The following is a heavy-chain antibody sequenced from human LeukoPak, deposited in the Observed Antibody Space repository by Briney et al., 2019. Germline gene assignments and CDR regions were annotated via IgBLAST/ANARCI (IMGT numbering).Heavy chain of an antibody. CDR2: INHSGST. V-gene: IGHV4-34*01. CDR3: ARSYYYYGMDV. J-gene: IGHJ6*02. Sequence: SETLSLTCAVYGGSFSGYYWSWIRQPPGKGLEWIGEINHSGSTNYDPSLKSRVTISVDTSKNQFSLKLSSVTAADTAVYYCARSYYYYGMDVWGQGTTVTVSS. CDR1: GGSFSGYY.